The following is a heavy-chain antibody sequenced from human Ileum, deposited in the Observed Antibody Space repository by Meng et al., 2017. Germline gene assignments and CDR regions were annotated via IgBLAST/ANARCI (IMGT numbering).Heavy chain of an antibody. CDR3: AKHWLIGGSSYYFDS. Sequence: QLGETGGGLIQPGGLLRLSCEASGFIVSSHYMSWVRQAPGKGLEWVSIISIGADTYYADSVKGRFTISRDNSKNTLYLQMNSLRAEDAAVYYCAKHWLIGGSSYYFDSWGQGTLVTVSS. CDR2: ISIGADT. D-gene: IGHD3-10*01. CDR1: GFIVSSHY. J-gene: IGHJ4*02. V-gene: IGHV3-53*02.